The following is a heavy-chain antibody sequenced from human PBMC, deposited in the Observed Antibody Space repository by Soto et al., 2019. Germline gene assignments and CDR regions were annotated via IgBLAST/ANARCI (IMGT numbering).Heavy chain of an antibody. CDR1: GYTFTSYA. Sequence: ASVKVSCKASGYTFTSYAMHWVRQAPGQRLEWMGWINAGNGNTKYSQKFQGRVTITRDTSASTAYMELSSLRSEDTAVYYCEREGLFWFGDLYPRHNWFDPWGQGTLVTVSS. CDR3: EREGLFWFGDLYPRHNWFDP. D-gene: IGHD3-10*01. J-gene: IGHJ5*02. CDR2: INAGNGNT. V-gene: IGHV1-3*01.